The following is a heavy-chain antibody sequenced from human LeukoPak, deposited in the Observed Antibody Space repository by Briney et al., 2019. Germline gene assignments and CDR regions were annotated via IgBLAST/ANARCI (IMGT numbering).Heavy chain of an antibody. Sequence: GWSLRLSCAASGFTFSSYAMHWVRQAPGKGLEWVAVISYDGSNKYYADSVKGRFTISRDNSKNTLYLQMNSLRAEDTAVYYCARERYSSGWYNYYYYGMDVWGQGTTVTVSS. CDR2: ISYDGSNK. CDR3: ARERYSSGWYNYYYYGMDV. V-gene: IGHV3-30*04. CDR1: GFTFSSYA. J-gene: IGHJ6*02. D-gene: IGHD6-19*01.